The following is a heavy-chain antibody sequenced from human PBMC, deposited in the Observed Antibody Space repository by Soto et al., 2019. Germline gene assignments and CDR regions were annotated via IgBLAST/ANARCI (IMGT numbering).Heavy chain of an antibody. V-gene: IGHV4-59*01. J-gene: IGHJ3*02. CDR1: GGSISSYY. CDR3: ARDEGDYDILTGYPYDAFDI. Sequence: PSETLSLTCTVSGGSISSYYWSWIRQPPGKGLEWIGYIYYSGSTNYNPSLKSRVTISVDTSKNQFSLKLSSVTAADTAVYYCARDEGDYDILTGYPYDAFDIWGQGTMVTVSS. D-gene: IGHD3-9*01. CDR2: IYYSGST.